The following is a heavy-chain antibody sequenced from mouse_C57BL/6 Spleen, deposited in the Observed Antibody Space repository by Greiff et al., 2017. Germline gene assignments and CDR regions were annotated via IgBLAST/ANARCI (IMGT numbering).Heavy chain of an antibody. CDR2: IYPRSGNT. CDR1: GYTFTSYG. J-gene: IGHJ4*01. D-gene: IGHD2-2*01. Sequence: QVQLQQSGAELARPGASVKLSCKASGYTFTSYGISWVKQRTGQGLEWIGEIYPRSGNTYYNEKFKGKATLTADKSSSTAYMELRSLTSEDSAVYFCAREIYYGYDGTHYYAMDYWGQGTSVNVSS. CDR3: AREIYYGYDGTHYYAMDY. V-gene: IGHV1-81*01.